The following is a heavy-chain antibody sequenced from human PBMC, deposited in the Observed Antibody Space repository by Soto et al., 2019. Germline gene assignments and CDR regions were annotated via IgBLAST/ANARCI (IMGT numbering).Heavy chain of an antibody. V-gene: IGHV4-39*01. J-gene: IGHJ5*02. CDR3: ARLYYDFWSPHQKPNWFDP. Sequence: SETLSLTCTVSGGSISSSSYYWGWIRQPPGKGLEWIGSIYYSGSTYYNPSLKSRVTISVDTSKNQFSLRLSSVTAADTAVYYCARLYYDFWSPHQKPNWFDPWGQGTLVTVSS. CDR2: IYYSGST. D-gene: IGHD3-3*01. CDR1: GGSISSSSYY.